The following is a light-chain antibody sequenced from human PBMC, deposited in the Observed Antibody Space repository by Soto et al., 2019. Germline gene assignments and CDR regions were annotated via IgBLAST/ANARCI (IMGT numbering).Light chain of an antibody. J-gene: IGLJ3*02. V-gene: IGLV2-23*02. CDR2: EVS. CDR1: SSDVGSYNL. CDR3: CSYAGSSTWV. Sequence: SALTQPASVSGSPGQSIPISCTGTSSDVGSYNLVSWYQQHPGKAPKLMIYEVSKRPSGVSNRFSGSKSGNTASLTISGLQAEDEADYYCCSYAGSSTWVFGGGTKVTVL.